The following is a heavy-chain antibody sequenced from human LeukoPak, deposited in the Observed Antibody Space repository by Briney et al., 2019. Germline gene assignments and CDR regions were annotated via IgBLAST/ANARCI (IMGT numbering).Heavy chain of an antibody. Sequence: SVKVSCKASGGTFSSYAISWVRQAPGQGLEWMGRIIPIFGTANYAQKFQGRVTITTDESTSTAYMELSSLRSEDTAVYYCARELWFGELLPLYYYMDVWGKGTTVTVSS. V-gene: IGHV1-69*05. J-gene: IGHJ6*03. D-gene: IGHD3-10*01. CDR1: GGTFSSYA. CDR3: ARELWFGELLPLYYYMDV. CDR2: IIPIFGTA.